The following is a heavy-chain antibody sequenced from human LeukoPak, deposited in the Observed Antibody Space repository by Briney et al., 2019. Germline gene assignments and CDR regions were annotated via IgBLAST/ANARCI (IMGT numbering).Heavy chain of an antibody. D-gene: IGHD6-19*01. CDR3: AKIPPGGSIAVAAPDY. CDR1: GFTFSSYG. CDR2: ISGSGGST. Sequence: GALRLSCAASGFTFSSYGMSWVRQAPGKGLEWVSAISGSGGSTYYADSVKGRFTISRDNSKNTLYLQMNSLRAEDTAVYYCAKIPPGGSIAVAAPDYWGQGTLVTVSS. J-gene: IGHJ4*02. V-gene: IGHV3-23*01.